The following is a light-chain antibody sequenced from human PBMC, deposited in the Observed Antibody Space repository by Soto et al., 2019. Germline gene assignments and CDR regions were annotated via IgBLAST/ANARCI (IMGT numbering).Light chain of an antibody. J-gene: IGKJ1*01. CDR3: QQYDSYAWT. CDR2: DAS. CDR1: QSISNR. V-gene: IGKV1-5*01. Sequence: VGDRGTLTCRASQSISNRLAWYQQKPGKAPKVLIYDASNLESGVPSRFSGIGSGTEFTLTITSLQPDDFATYYCQQYDSYAWTFGQGTKVDIK.